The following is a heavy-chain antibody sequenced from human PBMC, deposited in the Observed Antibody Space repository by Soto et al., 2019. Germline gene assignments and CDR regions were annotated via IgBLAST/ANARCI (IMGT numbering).Heavy chain of an antibody. CDR1: GGTFGSDA. Sequence: QVQLVQSGAEVKKPGSSVKVSCKDSGGTFGSDAISWVRQAPGQGLEWMGGIIPITATANYAQKFQGRVTITADESTSTVSMQLSSLRSEDTAVYYCARSQGSSTSLEIYYYYYYGMDVCGQGTTVTVSS. CDR3: ARSQGSSTSLEIYYYYYYGMDV. J-gene: IGHJ6*02. CDR2: IIPITATA. V-gene: IGHV1-69*01. D-gene: IGHD2-2*01.